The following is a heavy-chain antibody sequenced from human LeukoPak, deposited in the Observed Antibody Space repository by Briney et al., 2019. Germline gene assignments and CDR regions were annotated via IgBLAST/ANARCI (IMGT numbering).Heavy chain of an antibody. CDR1: GGTFSSYA. D-gene: IGHD3-3*01. V-gene: IGHV1-69*05. CDR2: IIPIFGTA. CDR3: ARVIDDFWSGPLKSKSWSDP. Sequence: GASVKVSCKASGGTFSSYAISWVRQAPGQGLEWMGRIIPIFGTANYAQKFQGRVTITTDESTSTAYMELSSLRSEDTAVYYCARVIDDFWSGPLKSKSWSDPWGQGTLVTVSS. J-gene: IGHJ5*02.